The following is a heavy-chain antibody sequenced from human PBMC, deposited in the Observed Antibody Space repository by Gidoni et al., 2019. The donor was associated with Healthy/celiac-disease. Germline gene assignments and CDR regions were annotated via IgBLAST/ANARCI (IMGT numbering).Heavy chain of an antibody. J-gene: IGHJ4*02. CDR3: ARRKRFYYFDY. V-gene: IGHV4-34*01. D-gene: IGHD3-3*01. CDR2: INHSGST. Sequence: QVQLQQWGAGLLKPSETLSLTCAVYGGSFSGYYWSWIRQPPGKGLEWIGEINHSGSTNYNPSLKSRVTISVDTSKNQFSLKLSSVTAADTAVYYCARRKRFYYFDYWGQGTLVTVSS. CDR1: GGSFSGYY.